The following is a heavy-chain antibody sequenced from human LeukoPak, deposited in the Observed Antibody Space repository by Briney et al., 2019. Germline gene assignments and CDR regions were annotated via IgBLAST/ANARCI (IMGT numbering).Heavy chain of an antibody. CDR2: IHSSGST. V-gene: IGHV4-4*07. D-gene: IGHD2/OR15-2a*01. CDR1: GGSISTYY. Sequence: PSETLSLTCTVSGGSISTYYWTWIRQSAGKGLEWIGRIHSSGSTNHNPSLKSRLAISIDKSKKQFSLKLSSVTAADTAVYYCARDPNSAGVTGDYYFDTWGQGILVTVSS. CDR3: ARDPNSAGVTGDYYFDT. J-gene: IGHJ4*02.